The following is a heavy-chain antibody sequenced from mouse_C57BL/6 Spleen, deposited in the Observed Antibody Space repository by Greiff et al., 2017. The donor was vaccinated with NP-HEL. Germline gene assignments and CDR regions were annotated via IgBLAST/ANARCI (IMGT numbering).Heavy chain of an antibody. J-gene: IGHJ2*01. V-gene: IGHV1-64*01. CDR3: ARGGIDDFDY. CDR1: GYTFTSYW. Sequence: VQLQQPGAELVKPGASVKLSCKASGYTFTSYWMHWVKQRPGQGLEWIGMIHPNSGSTNYNEKLKSKATLTVAKSSSTAYMQLSSLTSEDSAVYYCARGGIDDFDYWGQGTTLTVAS. CDR2: IHPNSGST.